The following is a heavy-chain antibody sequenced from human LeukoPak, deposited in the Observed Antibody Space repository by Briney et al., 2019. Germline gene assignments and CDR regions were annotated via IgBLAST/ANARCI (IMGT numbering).Heavy chain of an antibody. Sequence: PGGSLRLSCAASGFTFSSYPMHWVRQAPGKGLEWVAVISSDGTYKSYGDSVKGRFTISRDNSKNTLTLQMNSLRVEDTALYYCARDWGHCSGGACYKDGGYFDNWGQGTLVTVSS. D-gene: IGHD2-15*01. CDR1: GFTFSSYP. J-gene: IGHJ4*02. V-gene: IGHV3-30*01. CDR2: ISSDGTYK. CDR3: ARDWGHCSGGACYKDGGYFDN.